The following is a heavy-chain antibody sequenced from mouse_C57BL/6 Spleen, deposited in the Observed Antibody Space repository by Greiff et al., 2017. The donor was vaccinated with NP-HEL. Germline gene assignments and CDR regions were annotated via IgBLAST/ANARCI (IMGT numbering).Heavy chain of an antibody. J-gene: IGHJ4*01. D-gene: IGHD1-1*01. V-gene: IGHV1-55*01. CDR3: ARSYYYGSSYLLAMDY. CDR1: GYTFTSYW. CDR2: IYPGSGST. Sequence: QVQLQQPGAELVKPGASVKMSCKASGYTFTSYWITWVKQRPGQGLEWIGDIYPGSGSTNYNEKFKSKATLTVDTSSSTAYMQLSSLTSEDSAVYYCARSYYYGSSYLLAMDYWGQGTSVTVSS.